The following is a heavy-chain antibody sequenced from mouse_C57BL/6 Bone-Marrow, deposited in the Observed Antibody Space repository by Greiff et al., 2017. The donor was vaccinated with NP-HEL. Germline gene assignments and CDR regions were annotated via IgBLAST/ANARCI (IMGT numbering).Heavy chain of an antibody. CDR2: IYPRSGNT. CDR3: AREGGFFYGS. CDR1: GYTFTSYG. Sequence: VKLVESGAELARPGASVKLSCKASGYTFTSYGISWVKQRTGQGLEWIGEIYPRSGNTYYNEKFKGKATLTADKSSSTAYMELRSLTSEDSAVYFCAREGGFFYGSRGQGTLVTVSA. D-gene: IGHD1-1*01. J-gene: IGHJ3*01. V-gene: IGHV1-81*01.